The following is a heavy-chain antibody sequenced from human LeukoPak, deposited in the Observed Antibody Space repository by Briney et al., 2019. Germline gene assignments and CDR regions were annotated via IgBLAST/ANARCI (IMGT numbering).Heavy chain of an antibody. V-gene: IGHV4-34*01. D-gene: IGHD2-15*01. CDR1: GGSFSGYY. Sequence: PSETLSLTCAVYGGSFSGYYWSWIRQPPGKGLEWIGEINHSGSTNYNPSLKSRVTISVDTSKNQFSLKLSSVTAADTAVYYCARSAGGSWRNRLETWRGYFDYWGQGTLVTVSS. J-gene: IGHJ4*02. CDR3: ARSAGGSWRNRLETWRGYFDY. CDR2: INHSGST.